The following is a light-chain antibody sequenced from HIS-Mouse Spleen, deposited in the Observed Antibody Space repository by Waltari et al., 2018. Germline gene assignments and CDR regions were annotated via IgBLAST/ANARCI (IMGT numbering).Light chain of an antibody. CDR2: QDS. Sequence: SYELTQPPSVSVSPGQTARITCSGDALPKQYAYWYQQKPGQSPVLVIYQDSKRPSGIPERFSGSNSGNTATLTISGTQAMDEADYYCQAWDSSTANVVFGGGTKLTVL. J-gene: IGLJ2*01. CDR1: ALPKQY. CDR3: QAWDSSTANVV. V-gene: IGLV3-1*01.